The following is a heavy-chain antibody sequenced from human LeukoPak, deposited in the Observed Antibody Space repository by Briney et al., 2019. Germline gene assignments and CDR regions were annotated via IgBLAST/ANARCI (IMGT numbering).Heavy chain of an antibody. D-gene: IGHD2-15*01. CDR1: GGPISSGDYY. J-gene: IGHJ4*02. V-gene: IGHV4-30-4*08. Sequence: SQTLSLTCTVSGGPISSGDYYWSWIRQPPGKGLEWIGYIYYSGSTYYNPSLKSRVTISVDTSKNQFSLKLSSVTAADTAVYYCALTEVVAATPYYWGQGTLVTVSS. CDR2: IYYSGST. CDR3: ALTEVVAATPYY.